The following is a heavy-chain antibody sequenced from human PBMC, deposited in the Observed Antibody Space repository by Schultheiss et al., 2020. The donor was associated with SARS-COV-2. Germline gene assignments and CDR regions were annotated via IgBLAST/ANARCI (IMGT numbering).Heavy chain of an antibody. J-gene: IGHJ4*02. CDR2: INHSGST. D-gene: IGHD4-23*01. CDR1: GGSFSGYY. Sequence: SETLSLTCAVYGGSFSGYYWSWIRQPPGKGLEWIGEINHSGSTNYNPSLKSRVTISVDTSKNQFSLRLSSVTAADTAVYYCTSRVVTLDYWGQGTLVTVSS. CDR3: TSRVVTLDY. V-gene: IGHV4-34*01.